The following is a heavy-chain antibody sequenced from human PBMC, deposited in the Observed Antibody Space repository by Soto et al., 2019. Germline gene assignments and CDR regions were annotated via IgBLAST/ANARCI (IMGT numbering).Heavy chain of an antibody. CDR2: IYYSGST. CDR1: GCSISSGGYY. J-gene: IGHJ5*02. D-gene: IGHD3-22*01. CDR3: ARAYYDSSGYYFGVLSFSEWFDP. Sequence: SETLSLTCTFSGCSISSGGYYWSWIRQHPGKGLEWIGYIYYSGSTSYTPSLKSRVTISVDTSKNPFSLKLSSVTAADTAVHYCARAYYDSSGYYFGVLSFSEWFDPWGQGTLVTVSS. V-gene: IGHV4-31*03.